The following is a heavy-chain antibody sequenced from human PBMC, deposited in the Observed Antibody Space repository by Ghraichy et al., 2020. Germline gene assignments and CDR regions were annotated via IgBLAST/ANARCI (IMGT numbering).Heavy chain of an antibody. CDR1: GFTVSSNY. CDR3: AREGTTVTTIGAFDI. Sequence: GGSLRLSCAASGFTVSSNYMSWVRQAPGKGLEWVSVIYSGGSTYYADSVKGRFTISRDNSKNTLYLQMNSLRAEDTAVYYCAREGTTVTTIGAFDIWGQGTMVTVSS. CDR2: IYSGGST. V-gene: IGHV3-53*01. D-gene: IGHD4-17*01. J-gene: IGHJ3*02.